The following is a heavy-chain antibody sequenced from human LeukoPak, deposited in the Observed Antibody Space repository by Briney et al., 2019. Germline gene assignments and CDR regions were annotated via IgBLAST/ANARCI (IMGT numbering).Heavy chain of an antibody. CDR3: ARSITMVRGVGNYYGMDV. CDR1: GYTFTSYG. V-gene: IGHV1-3*01. D-gene: IGHD3-10*01. CDR2: INAGNGNT. Sequence: ASVKVSCKASGYTFTSYGISWVRQAPGQRLEWMGWINAGNGNTKYSQKFQGRVTITRDTSACTAYMELSSLRSEDTAVYYCARSITMVRGVGNYYGMDVWGQGTTVTVSS. J-gene: IGHJ6*02.